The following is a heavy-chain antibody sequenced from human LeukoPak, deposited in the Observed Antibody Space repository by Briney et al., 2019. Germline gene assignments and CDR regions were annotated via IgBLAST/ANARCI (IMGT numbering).Heavy chain of an antibody. D-gene: IGHD1-26*01. CDR2: IRYDGSNK. V-gene: IGHV3-33*08. J-gene: IGHJ4*02. CDR1: GFTFSSYG. Sequence: GGSLRLSCAASGFTFSSYGVHWVRQAPGKGLEWVAFIRYDGSNKYYADSVKGRFTISRDNSKNTLYLQMNSLRAEDTAVYYCAGGRWELSTPFDYWGQGTLVTVSS. CDR3: AGGRWELSTPFDY.